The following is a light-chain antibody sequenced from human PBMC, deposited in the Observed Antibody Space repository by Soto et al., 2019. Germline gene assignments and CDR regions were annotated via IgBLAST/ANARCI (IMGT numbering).Light chain of an antibody. CDR3: QQYGNSPT. V-gene: IGKV3-20*01. CDR1: QSVSSSY. J-gene: IGKJ4*01. CDR2: GAS. Sequence: EIVLTQSPGTLSLSPGERATLSCRASQSVSSSYLAWYQQKPGQAPRLLIYGASSSATGIPDRFSGSGSGTDFTLTSTRLEPEDFAVYYCQQYGNSPTFGGGTKVEIK.